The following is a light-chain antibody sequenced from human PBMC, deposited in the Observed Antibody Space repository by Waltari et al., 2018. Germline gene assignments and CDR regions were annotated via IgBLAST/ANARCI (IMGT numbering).Light chain of an antibody. CDR2: AAS. Sequence: DIQMTQSPSSLSASVGDTVTVTCRASQNIRTHLNWYQQKPATAPKPLVYAASTLHRGVPSRFSGSGSGTDFTLTVTNLQPEDFATYYCQQFHSYPLTFGGGTKVEIK. CDR3: QQFHSYPLT. V-gene: IGKV1-39*01. CDR1: QNIRTH. J-gene: IGKJ4*01.